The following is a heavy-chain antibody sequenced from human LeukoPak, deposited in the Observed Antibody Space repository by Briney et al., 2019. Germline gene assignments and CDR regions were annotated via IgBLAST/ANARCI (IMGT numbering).Heavy chain of an antibody. CDR1: GGSISSYY. D-gene: IGHD3-22*01. J-gene: IGHJ4*02. V-gene: IGHV4-59*01. CDR3: ARATDYYDSSGYYY. Sequence: SESLSLTCTVSGGSISSYYWSWIRQPPGKGLEWIGYIYYSGSTDYNPSLKSRVTISVDTSKNQFSLKLSSVTAADTAVYYCARATDYYDSSGYYYWGQGTLVTVSS. CDR2: IYYSGST.